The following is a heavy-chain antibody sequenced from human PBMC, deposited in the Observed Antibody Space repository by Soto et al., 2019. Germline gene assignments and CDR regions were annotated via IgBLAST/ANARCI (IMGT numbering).Heavy chain of an antibody. Sequence: GGSLRLSCAASGLTFIRCEMNWGRQAPGKGLEWLSYIGTRGSTTYYADSVKGRFTISRDNAKSSLFLQMNSLRAEDTAIYYCAGRYCSNGVCHLGLSDFWGQGTLVTVSS. CDR2: IGTRGSTT. V-gene: IGHV3-48*03. D-gene: IGHD2-8*01. CDR3: AGRYCSNGVCHLGLSDF. CDR1: GLTFIRCE. J-gene: IGHJ4*02.